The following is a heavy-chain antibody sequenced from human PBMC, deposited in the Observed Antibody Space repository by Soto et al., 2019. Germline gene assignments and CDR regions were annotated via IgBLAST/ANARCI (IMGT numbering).Heavy chain of an antibody. V-gene: IGHV3-74*01. CDR3: ARELVHGYLDL. D-gene: IGHD2-8*02. CDR2: INLDGTKT. CDR1: GFMFGAHW. J-gene: IGHJ5*02. Sequence: EVQLVEAGGGLVRPGGSLKLSCAASGFMFGAHWMHWVRQGPDKGLVFVARINLDGTKTNYADFVAGRFTISRDNAKKTLYLEMNSLRGDDRAVYFCARELVHGYLDLWGQGDLVTVSS.